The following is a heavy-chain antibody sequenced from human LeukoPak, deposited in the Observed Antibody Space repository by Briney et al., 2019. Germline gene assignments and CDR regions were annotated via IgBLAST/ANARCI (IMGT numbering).Heavy chain of an antibody. J-gene: IGHJ4*02. CDR1: GYTFTGYY. Sequence: GASVKVSCKASGYTFTGYYMHWVQQAPGQGLEWMGWINPNSGGTNYAQKFQGRVTMTRDTSISTAYMELSRLRSDDTAVYYCARAGGYCGRISCPYYFDYWGQGSLVAVSS. CDR2: INPNSGGT. D-gene: IGHD2-15*01. V-gene: IGHV1-2*02. CDR3: ARAGGYCGRISCPYYFDY.